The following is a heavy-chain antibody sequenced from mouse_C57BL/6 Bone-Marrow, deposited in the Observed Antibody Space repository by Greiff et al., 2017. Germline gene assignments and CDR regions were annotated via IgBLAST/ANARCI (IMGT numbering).Heavy chain of an antibody. Sequence: EVQLVESGGDLVKPGGSLKLSCAASGFTFSSYGMSWVRQTPDKRLEWVATISSGGSYTYSPDSVKGQFTICRDNAKNTLYLQMSSQKSDDTAMYYCARLDSSGYVDYWGQGTTLTVSS. CDR3: ARLDSSGYVDY. CDR2: ISSGGSYT. CDR1: GFTFSSYG. D-gene: IGHD3-2*02. J-gene: IGHJ2*01. V-gene: IGHV5-6*01.